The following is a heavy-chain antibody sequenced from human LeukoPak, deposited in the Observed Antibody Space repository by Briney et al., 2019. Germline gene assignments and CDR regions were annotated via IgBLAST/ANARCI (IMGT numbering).Heavy chain of an antibody. V-gene: IGHV1-18*01. CDR3: ARVCGSGSYYRLYYYYYYMDV. Sequence: ASVKVSCKASGYTFTSYGISWVRQAPGQGLEWMGWISAYNGNTNYAQKLQGRVTMITDTSTSTAYMELRSLRSDDTAVYYCARVCGSGSYYRLYYYYYYMDVWGKGTTVTISS. D-gene: IGHD3-10*01. CDR2: ISAYNGNT. CDR1: GYTFTSYG. J-gene: IGHJ6*03.